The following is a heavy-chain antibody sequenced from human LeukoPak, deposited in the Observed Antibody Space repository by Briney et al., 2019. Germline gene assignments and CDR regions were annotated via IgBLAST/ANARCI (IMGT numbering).Heavy chain of an antibody. CDR3: ARPDAAAGTIDY. Sequence: SETLSLTCTVSGGSISSYYWSWLRQPPGKGLEWIGYIYYSGSTNYNPSLKSRVTISVDTSKNQFSLRLSSVTAADTAVYYCARPDAAAGTIDYWGQGTLVTVSS. J-gene: IGHJ4*02. CDR2: IYYSGST. CDR1: GGSISSYY. D-gene: IGHD6-13*01. V-gene: IGHV4-59*08.